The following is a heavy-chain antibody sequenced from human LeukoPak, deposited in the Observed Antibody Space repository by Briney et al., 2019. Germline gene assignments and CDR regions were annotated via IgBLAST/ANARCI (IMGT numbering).Heavy chain of an antibody. D-gene: IGHD2-15*01. CDR3: VRVKGRYFDY. CDR1: GFPLSSYS. J-gene: IGHJ4*02. V-gene: IGHV3-48*01. Sequence: GGSLRLSCAASGFPLSSYSINWVRQAPGKGLEWVSYISSSGSAIYYVDSVKGRFTVSRDNAKNSLFLQMNSPRAEDTAVYYCVRVKGRYFDYWGQGALVTVSS. CDR2: ISSSGSAI.